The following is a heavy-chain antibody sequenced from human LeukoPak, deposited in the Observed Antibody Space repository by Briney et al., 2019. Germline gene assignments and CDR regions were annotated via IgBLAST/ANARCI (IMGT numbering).Heavy chain of an antibody. J-gene: IGHJ4*02. Sequence: GGSLRLSCAASGFTFSSYAMGWVRQAPGKGLEWVSAISGSGGSTYYADSVKGRFTISRDNSKNTLYLQMNSLRAEDTAVYYCAKGKPRIAASRFQYFDYWGQGTLVTVSS. CDR3: AKGKPRIAASRFQYFDY. CDR1: GFTFSSYA. D-gene: IGHD6-13*01. CDR2: ISGSGGST. V-gene: IGHV3-23*01.